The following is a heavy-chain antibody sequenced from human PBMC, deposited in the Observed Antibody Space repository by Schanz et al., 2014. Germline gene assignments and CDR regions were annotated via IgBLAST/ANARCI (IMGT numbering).Heavy chain of an antibody. V-gene: IGHV3-30*04. CDR1: GFSFSTYA. D-gene: IGHD6-19*01. J-gene: IGHJ4*02. CDR3: ARYNSGHSDY. CDR2: ISGNGGEK. Sequence: QVQLVESGGGVVQPGRSLRLSCAASGFSFSTYAMHWVRQAPGKGLRCVAVISGNGGEKYYADSVKGRFTISRDNSKNTLYLQMSSLRADDTAVYYCARYNSGHSDYWGQGTLVTVSS.